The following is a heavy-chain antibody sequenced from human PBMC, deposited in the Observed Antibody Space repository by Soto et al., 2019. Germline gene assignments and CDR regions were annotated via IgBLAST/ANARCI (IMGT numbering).Heavy chain of an antibody. J-gene: IGHJ6*02. CDR3: AKALAAGTQRVGMDV. V-gene: IGHV3-9*01. Sequence: EVQLVESGGGLVQPGRSLRLSCAASGFTIDDYAMHWVRQAPGKGLEGVSGISWNSGSIGYADSVKGRFTISRDNAKNSLYLQMNSLRAEDTALYYCAKALAAGTQRVGMDVWGQGTTVTVSS. D-gene: IGHD6-13*01. CDR1: GFTIDDYA. CDR2: ISWNSGSI.